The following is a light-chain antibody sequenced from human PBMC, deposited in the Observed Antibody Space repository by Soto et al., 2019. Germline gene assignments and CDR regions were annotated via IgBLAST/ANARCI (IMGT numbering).Light chain of an antibody. CDR3: TSYTSSNTPV. V-gene: IGLV2-14*01. CDR2: EVS. Sequence: ALTQPASVSGSPGQSITISCTGTSSDVGGYNYVSWYQQHPGKAPKLMIYEVSNRPSGVSNRFSGSKSGNTASLTISGLQAEDEADYYCTSYTSSNTPVFGTGTKLTVL. J-gene: IGLJ1*01. CDR1: SSDVGGYNY.